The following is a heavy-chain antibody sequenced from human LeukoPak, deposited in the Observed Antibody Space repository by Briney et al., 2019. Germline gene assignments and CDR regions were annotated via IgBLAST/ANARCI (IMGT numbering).Heavy chain of an antibody. V-gene: IGHV4-59*01. D-gene: IGHD1-26*01. J-gene: IGHJ4*02. CDR3: ARAEYSGIYYNLGY. CDR2: IYYSGTT. CDR1: GGTINNYF. Sequence: SETLSLTCTVSGGTINNYFWSWIRQPPGKGLEWIGDIYYSGTTNYNPSLKSRVTISVDTSKNQFSLKLSSVTAADTAVYYCARAEYSGIYYNLGYWGQGTLVTVSS.